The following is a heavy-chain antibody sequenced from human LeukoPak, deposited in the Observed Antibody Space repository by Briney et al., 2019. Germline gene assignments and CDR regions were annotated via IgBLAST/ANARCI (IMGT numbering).Heavy chain of an antibody. CDR3: ARANFLYCSSTTCLFDY. D-gene: IGHD2-2*01. CDR1: GYTFTDYY. V-gene: IGHV1-2*02. CDR2: INPNDGDT. J-gene: IGHJ4*02. Sequence: ASVKVSCMASGYTFTDYYMHWLRQPPGQGFDWMGWINPNDGDTNYAQKFQGRVTMTRDTSISTAHMEVSRLRSDDTAVYYCARANFLYCSSTTCLFDYWSQGTLVTVSS.